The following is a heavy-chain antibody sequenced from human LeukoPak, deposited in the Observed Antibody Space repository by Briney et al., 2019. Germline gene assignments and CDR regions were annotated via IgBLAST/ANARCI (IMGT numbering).Heavy chain of an antibody. CDR1: GGSNSSSSYY. J-gene: IGHJ4*02. Sequence: PSETLSLTCTVSGGSNSSSSYYWGWIRQPPGKGLEWIGSIYYSGSTYYNPSLKSRVTISVDTSKNQFSLKLSSVTAADTAVYYCASPYCSSTSCHDYWGQGTLVTVSS. CDR2: IYYSGST. D-gene: IGHD2-2*01. CDR3: ASPYCSSTSCHDY. V-gene: IGHV4-39*01.